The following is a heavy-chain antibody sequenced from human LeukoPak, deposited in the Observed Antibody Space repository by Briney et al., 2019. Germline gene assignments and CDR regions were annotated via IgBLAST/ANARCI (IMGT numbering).Heavy chain of an antibody. V-gene: IGHV3-7*01. Sequence: PGGSLRLSCAASGFTFSRYWISWVRQAPGKGLKCVANIKQDGSEKYYVDSVKGRFTISRDNTKNSLYLQMNSLRAEDTAVYYCARDGFYYYYMDVWGKGTTVTVSS. CDR2: IKQDGSEK. CDR3: ARDGFYYYYMDV. CDR1: GFTFSRYW. J-gene: IGHJ6*03.